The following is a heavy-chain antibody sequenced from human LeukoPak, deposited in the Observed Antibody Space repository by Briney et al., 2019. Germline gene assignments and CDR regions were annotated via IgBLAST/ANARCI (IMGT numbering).Heavy chain of an antibody. V-gene: IGHV3-23*01. Sequence: PGGSLRLSCAASGFTFSSYAMSWVRQAPGKGLEWVSAISGSGGSTYYADSVKGRFTISRDNSKNPLYLQMNSLRAEDTAVYYCAKGIIVVVPAAMEPDAFDIWGQGTMVTVSS. CDR2: ISGSGGST. CDR1: GFTFSSYA. D-gene: IGHD2-2*01. J-gene: IGHJ3*02. CDR3: AKGIIVVVPAAMEPDAFDI.